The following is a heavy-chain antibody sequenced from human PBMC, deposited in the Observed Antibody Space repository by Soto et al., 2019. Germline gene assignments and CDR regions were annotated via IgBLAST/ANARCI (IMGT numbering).Heavy chain of an antibody. CDR2: INLSSTT. CDR1: GGSFSGYY. J-gene: IGHJ5*02. CDR3: ARDLNYFASGSYPP. V-gene: IGHV4-34*01. D-gene: IGHD3-10*01. Sequence: QVQLQQWGAGLLKPSETLSLTCAVYGGSFSGYYWGWIRQPPGKGLEWIGEINLSSTTNYNPSLKSLVTISVDTSKNQFSLKLRSVTAADTAVYYCARDLNYFASGSYPPWGQGTLVTVSS.